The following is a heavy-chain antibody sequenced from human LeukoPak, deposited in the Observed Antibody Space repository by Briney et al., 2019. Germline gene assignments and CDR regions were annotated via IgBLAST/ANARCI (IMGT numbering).Heavy chain of an antibody. D-gene: IGHD3-3*01. V-gene: IGHV4-30-4*01. CDR2: IYYSGST. CDR1: GGSISSGDYY. J-gene: IGHJ5*02. Sequence: KTSETLSLTCTVSGGSISSGDYYWSWIRQPPGKGLEWIGYIYYSGSTYYNPSLKSRVTISVDTSKNQFSLKLSSVTAADTAVYYCARDVTIFGVVNHNWFDPWGQGTLVTVSS. CDR3: ARDVTIFGVVNHNWFDP.